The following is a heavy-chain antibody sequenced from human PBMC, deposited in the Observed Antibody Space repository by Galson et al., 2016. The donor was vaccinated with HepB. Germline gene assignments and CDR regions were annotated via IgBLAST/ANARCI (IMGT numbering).Heavy chain of an antibody. V-gene: IGHV4-39*07. J-gene: IGHJ4*02. D-gene: IGHD5-24*01. Sequence: SETLSLTCTVSGGSISSSSYYWGWIRQPPGKGLEWIGSIYYSGSTYYNPSVTGRITVSSDASRNQFSLRLTSVTAADTAVYYCARVPPNGSLDQWGQGSLVTVSS. CDR3: ARVPPNGSLDQ. CDR1: GGSISSSSYY. CDR2: IYYSGST.